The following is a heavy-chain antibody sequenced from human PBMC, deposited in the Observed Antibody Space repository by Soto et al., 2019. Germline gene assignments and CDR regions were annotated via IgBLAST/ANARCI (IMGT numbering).Heavy chain of an antibody. CDR1: RFTFSSYG. CDR2: ISYDGSNK. V-gene: IGHV3-30*18. CDR3: AKDWGWLLLY. J-gene: IGHJ4*02. Sequence: GGSLRLSCAASRFTFSSYGMHWVRQAPGKGLEWVAVISYDGSNKYYADSVKGRFTISRDNSKNTLYLQMNSLRAEDTAVYYCAKDWGWLLLYWGQGTLVTVSS. D-gene: IGHD3-22*01.